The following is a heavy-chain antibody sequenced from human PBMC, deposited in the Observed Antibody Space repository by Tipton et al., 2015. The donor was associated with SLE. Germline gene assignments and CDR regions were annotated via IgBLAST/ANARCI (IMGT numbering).Heavy chain of an antibody. CDR3: VSTPPAATSWYGGFAP. D-gene: IGHD6-13*01. J-gene: IGHJ5*02. CDR1: GGSISNGDYY. Sequence: TLSLTCAVSGGSISNGDYYWSWIRQHPGKGLEWIGYIYHSGGTYYNPSLRSRVTMSVETSKNHFSLKLSSVTAADTAVYYCVSTPPAATSWYGGFAPWGQGTLVTVSS. V-gene: IGHV4-31*11. CDR2: IYHSGGT.